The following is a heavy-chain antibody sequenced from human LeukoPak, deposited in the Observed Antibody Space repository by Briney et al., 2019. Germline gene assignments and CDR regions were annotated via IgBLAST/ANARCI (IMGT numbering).Heavy chain of an antibody. CDR3: ARDAGFRGTPDY. J-gene: IGHJ4*02. CDR1: GFTVSSNY. CDR2: IYSGCNT. D-gene: IGHD2-15*01. V-gene: IGHV3-66*01. Sequence: GGSLRLSCGASGFTVSSNYISWGRQAPGKGLEWVSVIYSGCNTYYADSVKGRFTISRDNSKNTLYLQMNSLRAEDTAVYYCARDAGFRGTPDYWGQGTLVTVSS.